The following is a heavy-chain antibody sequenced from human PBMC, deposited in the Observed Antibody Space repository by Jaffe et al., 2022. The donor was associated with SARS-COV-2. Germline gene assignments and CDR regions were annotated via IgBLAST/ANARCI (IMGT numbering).Heavy chain of an antibody. CDR2: IYYSGST. CDR3: ARPLDYDSSGYYTSLWYFDL. V-gene: IGHV4-39*01. J-gene: IGHJ2*01. Sequence: QLQLQESGPGLVKPSETLSLTCTVSGGSISSSSYYWGWIRQPPGKGLEWIGSIYYSGSTYYNPSLKSRVTISVDTSKNQFSLKLSSVTAADTAVYYCARPLDYDSSGYYTSLWYFDLWGRGTLVTVSS. CDR1: GGSISSSSYY. D-gene: IGHD3-22*01.